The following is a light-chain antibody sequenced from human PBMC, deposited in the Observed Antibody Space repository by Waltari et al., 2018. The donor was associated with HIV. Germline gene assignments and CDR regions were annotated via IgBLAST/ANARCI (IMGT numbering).Light chain of an antibody. CDR3: QQYNPYST. Sequence: DIQLTQSPSTLSASIGDRVTITCRASQSISTSLAWYQQKPGKAPKLLISKASSLNSGVPSRFSGRVSGTDFTLTISSLQSDDFATYYCQQYNPYSTFGQGTKVELK. V-gene: IGKV1-5*03. J-gene: IGKJ1*01. CDR1: QSISTS. CDR2: KAS.